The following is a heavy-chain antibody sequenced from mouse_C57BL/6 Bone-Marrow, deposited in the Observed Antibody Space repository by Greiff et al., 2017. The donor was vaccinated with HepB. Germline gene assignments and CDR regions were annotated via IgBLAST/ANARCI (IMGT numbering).Heavy chain of an antibody. J-gene: IGHJ3*01. V-gene: IGHV7-1*01. Sequence: EVQGVESGGGLVQSGRSLRLSCATSGFTFSDFYMEWVRQAPGKGLEWIAASRNKANDYTTEYSASVKGRFIVSRDTSQSSLYLQMNALRAEDTAIYYCARGLYGGFAYWGQGTLVTVSA. D-gene: IGHD1-1*02. CDR1: GFTFSDFY. CDR2: SRNKANDYTT. CDR3: ARGLYGGFAY.